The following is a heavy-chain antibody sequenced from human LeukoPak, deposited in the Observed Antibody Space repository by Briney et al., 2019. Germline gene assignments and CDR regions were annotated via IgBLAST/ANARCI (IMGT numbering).Heavy chain of an antibody. J-gene: IGHJ5*02. V-gene: IGHV4-39*07. D-gene: IGHD3-22*01. Sequence: SETPSLTCTVSGGSISSSSYYWGWIRQPPGTGLEWIGSIYYSGSTYYNPSLKSRVTISVDTSKNQFSLKLSSVTAADTAVYYCAREGGDSSGYNWFDPWGQGTLVTVSS. CDR2: IYYSGST. CDR1: GGSISSSSYY. CDR3: AREGGDSSGYNWFDP.